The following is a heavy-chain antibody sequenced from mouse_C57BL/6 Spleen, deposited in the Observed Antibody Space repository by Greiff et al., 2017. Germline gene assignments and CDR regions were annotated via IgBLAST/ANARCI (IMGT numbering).Heavy chain of an antibody. CDR3: AREMREYHWYFDV. D-gene: IGHD5-1*01. CDR2: ISSGSSTI. J-gene: IGHJ1*03. V-gene: IGHV5-17*01. Sequence: EVQVVESGGGLVKPGWSLKLSCAASGFTFSDYGMHWVRQAPEKGLEWVAYISSGSSTIYYADTVKGRFTISRDNAKNTLFLQMTSLRSEDTAMYYCAREMREYHWYFDVWGTGTTVTVSS. CDR1: GFTFSDYG.